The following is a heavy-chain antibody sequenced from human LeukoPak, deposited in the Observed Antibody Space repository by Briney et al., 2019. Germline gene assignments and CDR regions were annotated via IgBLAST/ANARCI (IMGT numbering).Heavy chain of an antibody. CDR3: ARDSVDIVATLFGAGAFDI. J-gene: IGHJ3*02. CDR2: IYTSGST. CDR1: GGSISSYY. V-gene: IGHV4-4*07. Sequence: PSETLSLTCTVSGGSISSYYWSWIRQPAGEGLEWIGRIYTSGSTNYNPSLKSRVTMSVDTSKNQFSLKLSSVTAADTAVYYCARDSVDIVATLFGAGAFDIWGQGTMVTVSS. D-gene: IGHD5-12*01.